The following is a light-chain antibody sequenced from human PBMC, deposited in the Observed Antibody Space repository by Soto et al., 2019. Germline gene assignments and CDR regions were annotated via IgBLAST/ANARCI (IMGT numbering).Light chain of an antibody. V-gene: IGKV3-11*01. J-gene: IGKJ1*01. CDR3: QQRSNWPWT. CDR2: DVS. CDR1: QSIRSY. Sequence: EIVLTQSPATLCLSPGERATLSCRASQSIRSYLAWYQQKPGQAPRLLIFDVSNRATGIPARFSGSGYGTDXXLTXXGLEPEDFAXYYCQQRSNWPWTFGQGTKVEIK.